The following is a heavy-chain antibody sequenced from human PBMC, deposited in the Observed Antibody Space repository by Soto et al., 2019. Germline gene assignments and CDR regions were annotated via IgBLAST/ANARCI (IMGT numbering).Heavy chain of an antibody. CDR3: ARVNGYCSSPRCFVVRSYTMDV. J-gene: IGHJ6*02. CDR2: ISGSGDRT. V-gene: IGHV3-23*01. D-gene: IGHD2-2*01. CDR1: GFTFSSYA. Sequence: PGGSLRLSCAASGFTFSSYAITWVRQAPGKGLEWVSVISGSGDRTYYADSVKGRFTISRDNSKNTLYLQMNSLRSDDTAVYYCARVNGYCSSPRCFVVRSYTMDVWGQGTTVTVSS.